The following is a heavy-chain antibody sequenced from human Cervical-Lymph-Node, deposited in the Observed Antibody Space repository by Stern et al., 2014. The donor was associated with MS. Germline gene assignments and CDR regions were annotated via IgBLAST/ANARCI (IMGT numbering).Heavy chain of an antibody. CDR2: ISHSGDT. V-gene: IGHV4-59*08. CDR3: ARLSTAVDF. CDR1: GGSISSRY. J-gene: IGHJ4*02. Sequence: VHLVESGPGLVKPSETLSLTCAVSGGSISSRYWGWIRQPPGKGLEWIGLISHSGDTKYNPSLKSRVTISLDTSTNQFSLKATSGTAADTAVYYCARLSTAVDFWGQGTLVTVSS.